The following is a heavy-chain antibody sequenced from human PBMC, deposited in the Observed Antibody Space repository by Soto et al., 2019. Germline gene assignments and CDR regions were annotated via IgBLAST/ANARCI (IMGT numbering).Heavy chain of an antibody. Sequence: PGESLKIYCKAPGYSFTQKWISWVRQMPGNGLEWLGRIDTIDSCTSYSPSFQGHGTISVDKSRSTAYLQWSSLKASDTAMYFCASARPPSGSYFFCWYDHWGQGTLVTVSS. D-gene: IGHD1-26*01. V-gene: IGHV5-10-1*01. CDR2: IDTIDSCT. CDR3: ASARPPSGSYFFCWYDH. J-gene: IGHJ5*02. CDR1: GYSFTQKW.